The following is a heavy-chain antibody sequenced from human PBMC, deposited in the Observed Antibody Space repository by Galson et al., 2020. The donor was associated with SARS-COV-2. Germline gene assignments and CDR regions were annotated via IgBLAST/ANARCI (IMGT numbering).Heavy chain of an antibody. J-gene: IGHJ6*02. Sequence: SETLSLTCTVSGGSISSYYWSWIRQPPGKGLEWIGYIYYSGSTNYNPSLKSRVTISVDTSKNQFSLELSSVTAADTAVYYCAGSQGTLDLYGMDVWGQGTTVTVFS. D-gene: IGHD3-3*01. CDR1: GGSISSYY. V-gene: IGHV4-59*01. CDR3: AGSQGTLDLYGMDV. CDR2: IYYSGST.